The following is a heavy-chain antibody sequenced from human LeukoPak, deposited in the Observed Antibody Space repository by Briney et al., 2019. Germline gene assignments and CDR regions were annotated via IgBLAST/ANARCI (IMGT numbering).Heavy chain of an antibody. V-gene: IGHV1-18*01. CDR1: GYTFTSYG. D-gene: IGHD3-9*01. CDR3: ARVGGNYDILTGYYW. CDR2: ISAYNGNT. J-gene: IGHJ4*02. Sequence: ASVKVSRKASGYTFTSYGISSVRQAPARGLEWMGWISAYNGNTNYAQKLQGRVTMTTDTSTSTAYMEVRSLRSDDTAVYYCARVGGNYDILTGYYWWGQGTLVTVSS.